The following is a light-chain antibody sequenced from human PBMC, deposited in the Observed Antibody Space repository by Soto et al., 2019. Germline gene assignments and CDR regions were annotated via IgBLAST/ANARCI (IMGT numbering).Light chain of an antibody. CDR2: EVN. CDR1: SSDVGGCRF. CDR3: SSCAGSNNPYV. V-gene: IGLV2-8*01. J-gene: IGLJ1*01. Sequence: QSVLTQPPSASGSPGQSVTISCTGTSSDVGGCRFVSWYQQFPGKAPQLILYEVNKRPSGVPDRFSGSKSGNTASLTISGLQAEDEADYYCSSCAGSNNPYVFGTGTKVTVL.